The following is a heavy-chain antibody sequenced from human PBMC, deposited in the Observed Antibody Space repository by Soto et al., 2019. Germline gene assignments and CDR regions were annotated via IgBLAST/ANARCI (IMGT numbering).Heavy chain of an antibody. CDR1: GGTFSSYA. J-gene: IGHJ5*02. D-gene: IGHD2-15*01. V-gene: IGHV1-69*01. Sequence: QVQLVQSGAEVKKPGSSVKVSCKASGGTFSSYAISWVRQAPGQGLEWMGGIIPIFGTANYAQKFKGRVTITADESTSRAYMELSSLRSEDTAVYYCARGGGDCSGGSCYFGGWFDPWGQGTLVTVSS. CDR2: IIPIFGTA. CDR3: ARGGGDCSGGSCYFGGWFDP.